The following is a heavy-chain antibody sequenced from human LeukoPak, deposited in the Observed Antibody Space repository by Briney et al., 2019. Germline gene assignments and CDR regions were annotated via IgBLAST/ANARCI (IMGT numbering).Heavy chain of an antibody. CDR1: GFTVRNNY. Sequence: PGGSLRLSCAASGFTVRNNYMSWVRQAPGKGLEWVSVIYSGGSTYYADSVKGRFTISRHNSKNTLYLQMNSLRAEDTAVYYCARGRPGYLDAFDIWGQGTMVTVSS. J-gene: IGHJ3*02. D-gene: IGHD2-2*03. CDR3: ARGRPGYLDAFDI. CDR2: IYSGGST. V-gene: IGHV3-53*04.